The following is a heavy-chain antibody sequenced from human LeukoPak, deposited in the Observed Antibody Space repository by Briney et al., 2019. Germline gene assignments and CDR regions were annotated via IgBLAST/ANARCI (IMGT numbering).Heavy chain of an antibody. D-gene: IGHD6-19*01. Sequence: PGGSLRLPCAASGFTFSSYEMNWVRQAPGKGLEWVSYISSSGSTIYYADSVKGRFTISRDNAKNSLYLQMNSLRAEDTAVYYCARRPYSSGWETSEPFDYWGQGTLVTVSS. J-gene: IGHJ4*02. CDR3: ARRPYSSGWETSEPFDY. CDR2: ISSSGSTI. CDR1: GFTFSSYE. V-gene: IGHV3-48*03.